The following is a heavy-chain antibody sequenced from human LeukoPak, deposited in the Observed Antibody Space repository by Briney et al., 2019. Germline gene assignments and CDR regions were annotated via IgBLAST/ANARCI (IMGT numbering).Heavy chain of an antibody. Sequence: SETLSLTCTVSGGSISSYYWSWIRQPPGKGLEWIGYIYYSGSTNYNPFLKSRVTISVDTSKNQFSLKLSSVTAADTAVYYCAREEAAAGYNDYWGQGTLVTVSS. J-gene: IGHJ4*02. CDR2: IYYSGST. V-gene: IGHV4-59*01. D-gene: IGHD6-13*01. CDR1: GGSISSYY. CDR3: AREEAAAGYNDY.